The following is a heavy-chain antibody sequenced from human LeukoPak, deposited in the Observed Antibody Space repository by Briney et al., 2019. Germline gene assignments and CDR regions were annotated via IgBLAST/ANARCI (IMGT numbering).Heavy chain of an antibody. V-gene: IGHV3-21*01. CDR3: ARDLYGSGSSVVY. Sequence: GGSLRLSCAASGFTFSSYSMNWVRQVPGKGLEWVSSISSSSSYIYYADSVKGRFTISRDNAKNSLYLQMNSLRAEDTAVYYCARDLYGSGSSVVYWGQGTLVTVSS. CDR1: GFTFSSYS. D-gene: IGHD3-10*01. J-gene: IGHJ4*02. CDR2: ISSSSSYI.